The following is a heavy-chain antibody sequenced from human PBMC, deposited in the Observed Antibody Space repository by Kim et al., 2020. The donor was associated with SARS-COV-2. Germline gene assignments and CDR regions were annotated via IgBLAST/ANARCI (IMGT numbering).Heavy chain of an antibody. D-gene: IGHD2-21*01. V-gene: IGHV4-59*01. CDR1: SGSLNTYY. CDR3: ARGLWTFDY. CDR2: VYYSGST. Sequence: SETLSLTCTVSSGSLNTYYWTWIRQSAGKGPEWIGNVYYSGSTKYKPSLNSRVTISIDTSKNHFSLKLDSVTAADTAVYYCARGLWTFDYWGQGTLVTVSS. J-gene: IGHJ4*02.